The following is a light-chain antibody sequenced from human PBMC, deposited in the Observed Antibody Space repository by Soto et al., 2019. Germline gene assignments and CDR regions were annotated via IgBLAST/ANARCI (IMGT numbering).Light chain of an antibody. Sequence: QSALTQPASVSGSPGKSITISCTGTSSDVGGYNYVSWYQHHLGKVPKLIIYEVSSRPSGVSSRFSGSKSGNTASLSISGLQADDEADYYCSSYTTSYTQVFGGGTKLTVL. J-gene: IGLJ3*02. CDR1: SSDVGGYNY. CDR2: EVS. CDR3: SSYTTSYTQV. V-gene: IGLV2-14*01.